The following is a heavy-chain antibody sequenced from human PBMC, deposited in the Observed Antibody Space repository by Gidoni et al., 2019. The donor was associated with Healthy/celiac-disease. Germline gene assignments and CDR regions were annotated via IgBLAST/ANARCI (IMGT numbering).Heavy chain of an antibody. D-gene: IGHD6-13*01. Sequence: EVQLVESGGGLVKPGGSLRLSCAASGFTFSSYSMNWVRQAPGKGLEWVSSISSSSSYIYYADSVKGRFTISRDNAKNSLYLQMNSLRAEDTAVYYCVVEPTAAGTVIDYWGQGTLVTVSS. CDR2: ISSSSSYI. CDR3: VVEPTAAGTVIDY. J-gene: IGHJ4*02. CDR1: GFTFSSYS. V-gene: IGHV3-21*01.